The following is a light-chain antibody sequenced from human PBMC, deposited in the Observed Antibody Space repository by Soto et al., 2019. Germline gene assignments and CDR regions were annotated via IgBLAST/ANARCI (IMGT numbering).Light chain of an antibody. J-gene: IGKJ1*01. CDR2: GAS. V-gene: IGKV3-15*01. Sequence: EIAMPQSPATLSVSPGARATLSCRARQSVRGDFVWYRQKPGQAPTLLIYGASNTATGVPARCSSSGAAATYTPTTSSLQYADFSVYDGRQYHDWPPTFGPGTKVDIK. CDR3: RQYHDWPPT. CDR1: QSVRGD.